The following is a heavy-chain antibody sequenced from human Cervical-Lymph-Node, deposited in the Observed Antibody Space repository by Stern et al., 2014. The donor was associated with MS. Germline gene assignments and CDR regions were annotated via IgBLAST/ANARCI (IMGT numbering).Heavy chain of an antibody. CDR2: VYYRRST. CDR1: GGPITSYS. CDR3: ARRGQYGSYPLYYYYGLDV. Sequence: VQLVESGPGLVKPSATLSLTCTVSGGPITSYSWSWIRQPPGKGLEWIGHVYYRRSTNYNPSLKSRVTISVDTSKNQFSLKLRSVTAADTAVYYCARRGQYGSYPLYYYYGLDVWGQGTTVTVSS. J-gene: IGHJ6*02. D-gene: IGHD3-10*01. V-gene: IGHV4-59*01.